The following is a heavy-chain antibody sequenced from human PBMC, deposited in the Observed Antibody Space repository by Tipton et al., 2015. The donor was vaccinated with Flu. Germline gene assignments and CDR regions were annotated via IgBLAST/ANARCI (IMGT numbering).Heavy chain of an antibody. CDR2: IIPIFGTA. Sequence: SCAASGFTFSSYAISWVRQAPGQGLEWMGGIIPIFGTANYAQKFQGRVTITADESTSTAYMELSSLGSEDTAVYYCARDRGIAARGVVDYWGQGTLVTVSS. V-gene: IGHV1-69*01. D-gene: IGHD6-6*01. CDR3: ARDRGIAARGVVDY. CDR1: GFTFSSYA. J-gene: IGHJ4*02.